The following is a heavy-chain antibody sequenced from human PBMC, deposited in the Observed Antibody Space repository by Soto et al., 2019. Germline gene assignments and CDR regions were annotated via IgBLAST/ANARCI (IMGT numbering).Heavy chain of an antibody. CDR2: ISSSSSYI. J-gene: IGHJ4*02. CDR1: GGYFSKYS. V-gene: IGHV3-21*01. D-gene: IGHD3-22*01. Sequence: GVFLRLCYAAAGGYFSKYSMNWIRQTPGKGLEWVSSISSSSSYIYYADSVKGRFTISRDNAKNSLYLQMSSLRAEDTAVYYCARGKDYYDSSAPGYWGQGTLVTVYS. CDR3: ARGKDYYDSSAPGY.